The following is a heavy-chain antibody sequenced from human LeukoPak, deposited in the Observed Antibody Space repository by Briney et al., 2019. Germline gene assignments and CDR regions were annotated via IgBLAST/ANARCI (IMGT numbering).Heavy chain of an antibody. CDR2: INHSGST. CDR1: GGSFTDSY. Sequence: PSETLSLTCAVYGGSFTDSYWSWIHQPPGKGLEWIGEINHSGSTNYNPSLKSRVTISVDTSRNQFSLKLRSVTAADTAVYYCARRHSGSDPYYFDYWGQGTLVTVSS. V-gene: IGHV4-34*01. D-gene: IGHD5-12*01. CDR3: ARRHSGSDPYYFDY. J-gene: IGHJ4*02.